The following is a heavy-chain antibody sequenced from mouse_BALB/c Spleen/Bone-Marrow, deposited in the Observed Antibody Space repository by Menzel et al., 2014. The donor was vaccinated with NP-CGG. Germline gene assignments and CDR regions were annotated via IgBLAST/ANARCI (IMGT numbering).Heavy chain of an antibody. CDR2: IYPGSGST. CDR1: GYNFTSYW. J-gene: IGHJ3*01. D-gene: IGHD3-1*01. CDR3: ARFSQLGPLAY. Sequence: VKLQESGAELVKPGTSVKLSCKASGYNFTSYWINWVKLRPGQGLEWIGDIYPGSGSTNYNEKFKSKATLTVDTSSSTAYMQLSSLASEDSALYYCARFSQLGPLAYWGQGTLVTVSA. V-gene: IGHV1-55*01.